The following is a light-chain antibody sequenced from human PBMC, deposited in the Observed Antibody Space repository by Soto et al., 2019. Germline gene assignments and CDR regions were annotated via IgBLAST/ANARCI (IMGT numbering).Light chain of an antibody. CDR1: QSINSNY. CDR3: QQYGSSPT. V-gene: IGKV3D-20*01. CDR2: DTS. J-gene: IGKJ5*01. Sequence: EIVLTQSPATLSLSPGERATLACGASQSINSNYLAWYQQKPGLAPRLVIYDTSRRAPGIPDRLTGSGSGTDFTLTISRLEHEDSAIYYCQQYGSSPTFGLGTRLEIK.